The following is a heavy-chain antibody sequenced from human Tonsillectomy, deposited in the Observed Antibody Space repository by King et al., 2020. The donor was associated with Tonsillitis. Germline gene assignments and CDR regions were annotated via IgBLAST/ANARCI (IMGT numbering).Heavy chain of an antibody. CDR1: GFTFSSYG. Sequence: VQLVESGGGVVQPGKSLRLSCAASGFTFSSYGMQWVRQAPGKGLEWVAVLSHDGSNKYYADSVKGRFTISRDNSKNTLYLQMNNLRAEDTAVYYWAKGGGPYYYYGMDVWGQGTTVTVSS. CDR3: AKGGGPYYYYGMDV. V-gene: IGHV3-30*18. D-gene: IGHD3-16*01. CDR2: LSHDGSNK. J-gene: IGHJ6*02.